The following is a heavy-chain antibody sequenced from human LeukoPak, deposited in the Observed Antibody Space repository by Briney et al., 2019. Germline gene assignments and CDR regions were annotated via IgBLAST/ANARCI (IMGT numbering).Heavy chain of an antibody. D-gene: IGHD3-22*01. CDR3: ARVHYYDSSGYYYFDY. CDR2: INPSGGST. CDR1: GYTFTSYF. J-gene: IGHJ4*02. Sequence: ASVKVSCKASGYTFTSYFIHWVRQAPGQGLEWMGIINPSGGSTGYPQKFQGRVTMTRDTSTSTVYMELSSLRSEDAAVYYCARVHYYDSSGYYYFDYWGQGTLVTVPS. V-gene: IGHV1-46*01.